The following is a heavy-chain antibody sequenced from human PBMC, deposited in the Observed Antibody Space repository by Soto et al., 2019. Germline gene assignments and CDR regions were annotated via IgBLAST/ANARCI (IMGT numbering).Heavy chain of an antibody. Sequence: EVQLVESGGGLVKPGGSLRLSCAASGFTFSSYSMNWVRQAPGKGLEWVSSISSSSSYIYYADSVKGRFTISRDNAKNSLYLKMNSLRAEDTAVYYCARDSTYYDILTGPYYYYGMDVWGQGTTVTVSS. CDR2: ISSSSSYI. V-gene: IGHV3-21*01. D-gene: IGHD3-9*01. J-gene: IGHJ6*02. CDR1: GFTFSSYS. CDR3: ARDSTYYDILTGPYYYYGMDV.